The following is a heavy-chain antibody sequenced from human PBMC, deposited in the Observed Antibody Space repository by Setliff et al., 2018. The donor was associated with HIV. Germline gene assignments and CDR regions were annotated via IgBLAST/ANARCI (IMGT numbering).Heavy chain of an antibody. D-gene: IGHD5-18*01. V-gene: IGHV1-46*01. CDR3: ARGGPGSSFGYDWFDP. J-gene: IGHJ5*02. Sequence: GASVNVSCKASGYTFTSYYIHCVRQAPGQGPEWMGIINPNGGSTNYAQKFQGGVAMTADTSTNTVYMELSSLRSEDTAIYYCARGGPGSSFGYDWFDPWGQGTLVTVS. CDR1: GYTFTSYY. CDR2: INPNGGST.